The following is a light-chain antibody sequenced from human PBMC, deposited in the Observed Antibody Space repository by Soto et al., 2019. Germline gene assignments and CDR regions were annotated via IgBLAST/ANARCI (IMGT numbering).Light chain of an antibody. CDR2: DAS. V-gene: IGKV3-15*01. CDR3: QQYNNWPYT. Sequence: EIVMTQSPATLSVSPGERATLSCRASQSVSSNLAWYQQKPGQAPRLLIYDASTRATGIPARFSGSGSGTEFTLTISSLQSEDFAAYSCQQYNNWPYTFGQGTKLEIK. CDR1: QSVSSN. J-gene: IGKJ2*01.